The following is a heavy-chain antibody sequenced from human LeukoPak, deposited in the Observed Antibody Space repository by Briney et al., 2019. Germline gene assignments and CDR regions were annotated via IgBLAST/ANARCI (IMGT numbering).Heavy chain of an antibody. CDR3: ARKDGRDSSGYYTYFDY. CDR1: GGSISSYY. CDR2: IYYSGST. Sequence: PSETLSLTCTVSGGSISSYYWSWIRQPPGKGLEWIGYIYYSGSTNYNPCLKSRVTISVDTSKNQFSLKLSSVTAADTAVYYCARKDGRDSSGYYTYFDYWGQGTLVTVSS. V-gene: IGHV4-59*01. D-gene: IGHD3-22*01. J-gene: IGHJ4*02.